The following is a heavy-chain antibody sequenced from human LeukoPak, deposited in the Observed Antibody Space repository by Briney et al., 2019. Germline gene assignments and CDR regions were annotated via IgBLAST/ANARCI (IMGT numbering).Heavy chain of an antibody. J-gene: IGHJ4*02. CDR1: GASISGWY. Sequence: SETLSLTCTVSGASISGWYWSWIRQPPGKGLEWIGYVYGSGYTNYNPSLKSRVTMLIDTSKNHFSLKLTSVTAADTATYYCARETSLAGFASGLGFNYWGQGILVTVSS. D-gene: IGHD6-19*01. CDR3: ARETSLAGFASGLGFNY. V-gene: IGHV4-59*01. CDR2: VYGSGYT.